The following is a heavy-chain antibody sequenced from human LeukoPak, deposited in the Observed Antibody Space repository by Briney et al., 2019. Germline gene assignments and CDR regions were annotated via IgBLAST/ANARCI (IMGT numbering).Heavy chain of an antibody. Sequence: WASVKVSCKASGYTFTTYGISWVRQAPGQGLEWMGWISVYNGNAYYARNLQGRVTMSTDTSTNTAYMELRSLRSDDTAVYYCARDLYQYDTSGYYHDTFDIWGQGTMVTVSS. CDR3: ARDLYQYDTSGYYHDTFDI. D-gene: IGHD3-22*01. J-gene: IGHJ3*02. CDR1: GYTFTTYG. CDR2: ISVYNGNA. V-gene: IGHV1-18*01.